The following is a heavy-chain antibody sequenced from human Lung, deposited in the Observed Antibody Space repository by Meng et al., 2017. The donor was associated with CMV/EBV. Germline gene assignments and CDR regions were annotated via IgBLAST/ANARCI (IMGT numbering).Heavy chain of an antibody. J-gene: IGHJ5*02. CDR1: SSS. D-gene: IGHD2-2*01. CDR2: LHPSGGRT. V-gene: IGHV1-46*01. CDR3: ARDSPRCGSTSCYPRGSWFDP. Sequence: SSSMPWVRQAPGPGLEWMGILHPSGGRTRYAQGFQGRVTVTRDASTSTVCMGLSSLRSEDAAVYCCARDSPRCGSTSCYPRGSWFDPWGQGTLVTVSS.